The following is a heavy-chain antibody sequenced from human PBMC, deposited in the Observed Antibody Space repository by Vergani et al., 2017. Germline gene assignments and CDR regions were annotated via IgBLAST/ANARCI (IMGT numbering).Heavy chain of an antibody. Sequence: EVQLVESGGGLVQPGGSLRLSCAASGFTFSSYSMNWVRQAPGKGLEWVSYISSSSSTIYYADSVKGRFTISRDNAKNSLYLQMNSLRAEDTAEYYCARVATIGWFDPWGQGTLVTVSS. CDR2: ISSSSSTI. D-gene: IGHD5-12*01. CDR3: ARVATIGWFDP. CDR1: GFTFSSYS. J-gene: IGHJ5*02. V-gene: IGHV3-48*01.